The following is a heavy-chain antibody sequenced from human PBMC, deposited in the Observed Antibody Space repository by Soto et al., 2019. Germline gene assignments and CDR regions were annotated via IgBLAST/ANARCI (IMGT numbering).Heavy chain of an antibody. Sequence: PSETLSLTCAVYGGSFSGYYWGWIRQPPGKGLEWIGEINHSGSTNYNPSLKSRVTISVDTSKNQFSLKLSSVTAADTAVYYCARRIQLWRNYYYYYGMDVWGQGTTVTVSS. D-gene: IGHD5-18*01. V-gene: IGHV4-34*01. CDR2: INHSGST. J-gene: IGHJ6*02. CDR1: GGSFSGYY. CDR3: ARRIQLWRNYYYYYGMDV.